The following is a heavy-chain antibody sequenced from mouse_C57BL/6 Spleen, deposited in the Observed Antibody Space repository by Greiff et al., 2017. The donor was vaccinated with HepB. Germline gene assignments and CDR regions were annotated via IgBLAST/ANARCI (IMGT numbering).Heavy chain of an antibody. Sequence: QVQLQQPGAELVKPGASVKLSCKASGYTFTSYWMHWVKQRPGQGLEWIGMIHPNSGSTNYNEKFKSKATLTVDKSSSTAYMQLSSLTSEDSAVYYCARSWTYYGNGDFDYWGQVTTLTVSS. V-gene: IGHV1-64*01. J-gene: IGHJ2*01. CDR1: GYTFTSYW. D-gene: IGHD2-10*01. CDR3: ARSWTYYGNGDFDY. CDR2: IHPNSGST.